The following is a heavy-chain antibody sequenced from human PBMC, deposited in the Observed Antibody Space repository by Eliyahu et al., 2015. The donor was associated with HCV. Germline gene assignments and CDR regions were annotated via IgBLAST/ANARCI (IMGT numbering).Heavy chain of an antibody. J-gene: IGHJ4*02. Sequence: EVLLVESGGGLVQPGGSLTLSCKVSGFSVSTKYMSWVRQGPGQGLGWVSITYIGGKTYYADSVKGRFTISRDSSSNTIYLQMNSLGADDTAVYYCARLLYSNADSSDVWGQGTLVTVSS. V-gene: IGHV3-66*04. CDR2: TYIGGKT. D-gene: IGHD4-11*01. CDR3: ARLLYSNADSSDV. CDR1: GFSVSTKY.